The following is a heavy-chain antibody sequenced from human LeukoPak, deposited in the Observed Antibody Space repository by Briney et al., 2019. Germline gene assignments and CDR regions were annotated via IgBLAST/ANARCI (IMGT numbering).Heavy chain of an antibody. CDR2: IKSKTDSGTT. Sequence: GGSLRLSCAASGFTFNSAWMSWVRQVPGKGLEWVGRIKSKTDSGTTDYAAPVKGRFTISRDDSKNTLYLQMNSLKIEDTAVYYCTTDLYSGSFFDYWGQGTLVTVSS. D-gene: IGHD6-6*01. CDR1: GFTFNSAW. V-gene: IGHV3-15*01. J-gene: IGHJ4*02. CDR3: TTDLYSGSFFDY.